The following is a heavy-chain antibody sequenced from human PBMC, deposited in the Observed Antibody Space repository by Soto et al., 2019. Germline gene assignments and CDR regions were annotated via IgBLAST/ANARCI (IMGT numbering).Heavy chain of an antibody. J-gene: IGHJ4*02. CDR3: AKDRVNSVSYYFDY. Sequence: GGSLRLSCAASGFTFSTYAMNWVRQAPEKGLEWVSVINGSGESTYYADSVKGRFTISRDNFKNTLYLQMNSLRAEDTAVYYCAKDRVNSVSYYFDYWGQGTLVTVSS. CDR1: GFTFSTYA. CDR2: INGSGEST. V-gene: IGHV3-23*01. D-gene: IGHD1-26*01.